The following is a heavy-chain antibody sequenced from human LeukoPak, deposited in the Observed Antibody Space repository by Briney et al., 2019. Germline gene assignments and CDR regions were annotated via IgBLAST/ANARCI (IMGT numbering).Heavy chain of an antibody. CDR2: IYSGGST. Sequence: PGGSLRLSCAASGFTVSSNYMSWVRQAPGKGLEGVSVIYSGGSTYYADSVKGRFTISRDNSKNTLYLQMNSLRAEDTAVYYCGLQLGGRSYSRGRYDWGQGTLVTVSS. J-gene: IGHJ4*02. CDR1: GFTVSSNY. CDR3: GLQLGGRSYSRGRYD. D-gene: IGHD6-19*01. V-gene: IGHV3-53*01.